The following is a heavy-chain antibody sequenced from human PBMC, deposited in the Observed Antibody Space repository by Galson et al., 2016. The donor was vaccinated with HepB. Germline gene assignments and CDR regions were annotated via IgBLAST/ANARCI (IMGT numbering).Heavy chain of an antibody. V-gene: IGHV3-30*18. CDR3: ANMKRTSPYCSGTNCFSRLWGPRFDY. Sequence: SLRLSCAASGFVFSNYGMHWVRQAPGKGLEWVAVISYDGSFKYYADAVNGRFTISRDNSRSTLYLQMNSLRTEDTAVYYCANMKRTSPYCSGTNCFSRLWGPRFDYWGQGTLVTISS. CDR1: GFVFSNYG. CDR2: ISYDGSFK. D-gene: IGHD2-2*01. J-gene: IGHJ4*02.